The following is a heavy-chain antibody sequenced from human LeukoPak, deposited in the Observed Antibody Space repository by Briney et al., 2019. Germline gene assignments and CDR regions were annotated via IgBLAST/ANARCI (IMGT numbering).Heavy chain of an antibody. CDR2: IYHSGST. CDR1: GYSISSGYY. J-gene: IGHJ4*02. CDR3: ARIQWLLIRWAYFDY. Sequence: SETLSLTCTVSGYSISSGYYWGWIRQPPGKGLEWIGSIYHSGSTYYSPSLKSRVTISVDTSKNQFSLKLSSVTAADTAVYYCARIQWLLIRWAYFDYWGQGTLVTVSS. V-gene: IGHV4-38-2*02. D-gene: IGHD6-19*01.